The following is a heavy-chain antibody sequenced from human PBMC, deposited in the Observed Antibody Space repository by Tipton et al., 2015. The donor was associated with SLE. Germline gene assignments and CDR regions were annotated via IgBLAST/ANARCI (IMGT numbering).Heavy chain of an antibody. CDR2: ISGRGGST. CDR3: ATSRGAAGLFDY. CDR1: GFTFSSYA. D-gene: IGHD6-13*01. V-gene: IGHV3-23*01. J-gene: IGHJ4*02. Sequence: GSLRLSCAASGFTFSSYAMNWVRQAPGKGLEWVSAISGRGGSTYYADSVKGRFTISRDNSKNTLYLQMNSLRAEDTAVYYCATSRGAAGLFDYWGQGTLVTVSP.